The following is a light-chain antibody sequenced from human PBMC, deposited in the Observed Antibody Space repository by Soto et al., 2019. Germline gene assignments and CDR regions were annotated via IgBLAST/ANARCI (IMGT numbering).Light chain of an antibody. CDR1: SSDVGGYNY. J-gene: IGLJ2*01. CDR3: CSYADSYTFEDVV. CDR2: DVS. V-gene: IGLV2-11*01. Sequence: QSALTQPRSVSGSPGQSVTISCTGTSSDVGGYNYVSWYQQHPGKAPKLMIYDVSKRPSGVPDRFSGSKSGNTASLTISGLQAEDEADYYCCSYADSYTFEDVVFGGGTKLTVL.